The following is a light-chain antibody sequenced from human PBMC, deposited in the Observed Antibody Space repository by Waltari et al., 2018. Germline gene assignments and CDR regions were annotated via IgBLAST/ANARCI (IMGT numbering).Light chain of an antibody. V-gene: IGLV1-51*01. Sequence: QSVLTQPPSVSAAPGQMVTISCSGSSSNIGKNYVSWYQQIPGTAPKLLIYDNKKRPAGIPDRVSGSKSGTSATLGITGLQTGDEADYYCGTWDSSLNHGRVFGGGTKLTVL. CDR1: SSNIGKNY. CDR3: GTWDSSLNHGRV. CDR2: DNK. J-gene: IGLJ3*02.